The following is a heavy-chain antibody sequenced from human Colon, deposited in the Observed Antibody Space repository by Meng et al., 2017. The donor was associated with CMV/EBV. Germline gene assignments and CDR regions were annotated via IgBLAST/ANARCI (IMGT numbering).Heavy chain of an antibody. CDR1: GGSFSGFY. J-gene: IGHJ5*02. Sequence: SETLSLTCAVYGGSFSGFYWNWIRQSPGRGLEWIGEINASGRTNYNPSLQSRVSISVATSKSQVSLEMTSVTAADTAIYYCARGRSGFSFGKFDPWGQGILVTVSS. CDR3: ARGRSGFSFGKFDP. D-gene: IGHD5-18*01. CDR2: INASGRT. V-gene: IGHV4-34*01.